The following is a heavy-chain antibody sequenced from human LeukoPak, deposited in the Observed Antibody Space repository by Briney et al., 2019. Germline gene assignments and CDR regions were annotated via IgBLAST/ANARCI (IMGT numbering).Heavy chain of an antibody. J-gene: IGHJ4*02. CDR2: INHSGST. D-gene: IGHD3-16*02. Sequence: SETLSLTLAVYGGSFSGYYWSWIRQPPGKGPEWSGEINHSGSTNYNPSLKSRVTISVDTSKNQFSLKLSSVTAADTAVYYCARHGKGDIFADYWGQGTLVTVSS. CDR3: ARHGKGDIFADY. V-gene: IGHV4-34*01. CDR1: GGSFSGYY.